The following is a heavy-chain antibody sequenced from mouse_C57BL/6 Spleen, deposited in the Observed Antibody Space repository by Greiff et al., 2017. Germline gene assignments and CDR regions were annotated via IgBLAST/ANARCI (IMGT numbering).Heavy chain of an antibody. CDR3: ARVYDVYSDYFDY. Sequence: QVQLQQSGPELVKPGASVKISCKASGYAFSSSWMNWVKQRPGKGLEWIGRIYPGDGDTNYNGKFKGKATLTADKSSSTAYMQLSCLTSEDSAVYFCARVYDVYSDYFDYWGQGTTLTVSS. D-gene: IGHD2-3*01. V-gene: IGHV1-82*01. J-gene: IGHJ2*01. CDR1: GYAFSSSW. CDR2: IYPGDGDT.